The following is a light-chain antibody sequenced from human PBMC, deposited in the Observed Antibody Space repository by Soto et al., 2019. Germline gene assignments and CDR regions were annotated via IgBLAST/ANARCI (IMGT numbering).Light chain of an antibody. CDR1: SSDIGTFDF. CDR3: NSYRSKNSVV. V-gene: IGLV2-14*01. CDR2: EVN. Sequence: QSALTQPASVSASPGQSITISFTGTSSDIGTFDFVSWYQHHPGKAPKVLLYEVNRRPSGVSPRFSGSKSGNTASLTISGLRAEDEATYYCNSYRSKNSVVFGEGTKVTVL. J-gene: IGLJ2*01.